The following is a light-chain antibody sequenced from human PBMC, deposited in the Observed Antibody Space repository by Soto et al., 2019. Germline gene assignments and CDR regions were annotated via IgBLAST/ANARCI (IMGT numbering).Light chain of an antibody. V-gene: IGKV1-27*01. CDR2: TAS. CDR3: QKYNSAPHT. Sequence: DNQMTQSPSSLSASVGDRVTITCRASQGISNYLAWYQQQPGKVPKLLIYTASTLQSGVPSRFSGSGSGIDFTLTISSLQPEDVATYYCQKYNSAPHTFGGGTKVEIK. J-gene: IGKJ4*01. CDR1: QGISNY.